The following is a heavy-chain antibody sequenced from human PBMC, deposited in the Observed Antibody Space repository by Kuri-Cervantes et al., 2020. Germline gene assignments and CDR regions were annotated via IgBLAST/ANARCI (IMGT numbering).Heavy chain of an antibody. CDR3: ARVPLLRYFDWLSENYYYYGMDV. Sequence: SETLSLTCAVYGGSFSDYYWSWIRQPPGKGLEWIGEINHSGSTNYNPSLKSRVTISVDTSKNQFSLKLSSVTAADTAVYYCARVPLLRYFDWLSENYYYYGMDVWGQGTTVTVSS. CDR2: INHSGST. CDR1: GGSFSDYY. V-gene: IGHV4-34*01. D-gene: IGHD3-9*01. J-gene: IGHJ6*02.